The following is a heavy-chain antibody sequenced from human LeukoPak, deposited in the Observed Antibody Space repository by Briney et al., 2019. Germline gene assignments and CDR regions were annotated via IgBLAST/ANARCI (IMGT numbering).Heavy chain of an antibody. CDR1: GFTFSSYG. Sequence: PGGSLRLSCAASGFTFSSYGMHWVRQAPGKGLEWVAFIRYDGSNKYYVDSVKGRFTISRDNSKNTLYLQMNSLRAEDSAVYYCAKAQLTTTDYNWFDPWGQGTLVTVSS. CDR2: IRYDGSNK. V-gene: IGHV3-30*02. J-gene: IGHJ5*02. D-gene: IGHD1-1*01. CDR3: AKAQLTTTDYNWFDP.